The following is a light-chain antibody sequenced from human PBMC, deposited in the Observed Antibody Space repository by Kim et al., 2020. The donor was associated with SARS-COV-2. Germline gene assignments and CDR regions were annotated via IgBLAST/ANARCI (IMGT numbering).Light chain of an antibody. J-gene: IGLJ3*02. CDR3: QSYDSSLIGSWV. Sequence: VTISCTGGNSYIGEGYDVHWYQQLPGTAPTRLIYANTDRPSGVPYRFSASKSGSSASLAITGLQAEDEAVYYCQSYDSSLIGSWVFRGGTQLTVL. CDR1: NSYIGEGYD. V-gene: IGLV1-40*01. CDR2: ANT.